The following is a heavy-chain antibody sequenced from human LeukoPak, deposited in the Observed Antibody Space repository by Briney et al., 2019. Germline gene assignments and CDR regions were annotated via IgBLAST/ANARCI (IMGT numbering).Heavy chain of an antibody. D-gene: IGHD3-22*01. V-gene: IGHV4-34*01. CDR1: GGSFSGYY. CDR2: INHSGST. CDR3: ARGVRWHYYDSSGYPDY. Sequence: PSETLSLTCAVYGGSFSGYYWSWIRQPPGKGLEWIGEINHSGSTNYNPSLKSRVTISVDTSKNQFSPKLSSVTAADTAVYYCARGVRWHYYDSSGYPDYWGQGTLVTVSS. J-gene: IGHJ4*02.